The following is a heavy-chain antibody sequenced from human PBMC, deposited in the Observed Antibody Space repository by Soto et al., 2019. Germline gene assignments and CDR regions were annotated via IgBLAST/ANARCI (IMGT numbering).Heavy chain of an antibody. V-gene: IGHV3-64*02. CDR1: GFTFSNYA. D-gene: IGHD4-17*01. J-gene: IGHJ4*02. Sequence: EVRLVESGEGLVQPGGSLRLSCAASGFTFSNYAMHWVRQAPGKGLEYVSAISDNGFSTYYGDSVRGRFIISRDNSKNTLYLQMGSLRAEDLAVYYCARGPSTVATWLDYWGQGTLVTVSS. CDR3: ARGPSTVATWLDY. CDR2: ISDNGFST.